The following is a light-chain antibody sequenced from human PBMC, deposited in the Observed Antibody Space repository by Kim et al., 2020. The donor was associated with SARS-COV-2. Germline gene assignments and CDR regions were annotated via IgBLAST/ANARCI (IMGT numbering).Light chain of an antibody. V-gene: IGLV2-18*02. CDR1: NSDVGSYNL. J-gene: IGLJ2*01. CDR3: SSYTSSSTLI. CDR2: EVS. Sequence: GKSIPIPCTRTNSDVGSYNLVSWYQPPPGTAPKLIIYEVSDRPSGVPHRFSGSKSGNTASLTISWLQTEDEADYYCSSYTSSSTLIFGGGTKVTVL.